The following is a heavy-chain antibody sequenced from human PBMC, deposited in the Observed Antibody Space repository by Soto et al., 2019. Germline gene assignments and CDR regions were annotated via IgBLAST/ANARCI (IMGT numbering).Heavy chain of an antibody. CDR3: ANPPQDIVVVVAATFAFDI. CDR1: GFTFSSYA. J-gene: IGHJ3*02. CDR2: ISGSGCST. V-gene: IGHV3-23*01. Sequence: GGSLRLSCAASGFTFSSYAMSWVRQAPGKGLEWVSAISGSGCSTYYADSVKGRFTISRDNSKNTLYLQMNSLRAEDTAVYYCANPPQDIVVVVAATFAFDIWGQGTMVTVSS. D-gene: IGHD2-15*01.